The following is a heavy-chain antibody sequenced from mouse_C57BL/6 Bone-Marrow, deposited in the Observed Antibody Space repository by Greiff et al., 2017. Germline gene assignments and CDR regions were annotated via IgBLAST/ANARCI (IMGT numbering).Heavy chain of an antibody. CDR1: GFPFSSYG. D-gene: IGHD1-1*01. CDR3: ARDPFYYGSSDWYFDV. Sequence: EVQVVESGGDLVKPGGSLKLSCAASGFPFSSYGMSWVRQTPDKRLEWVATISSGGSYTYYPDSVKGRFTISRDNAKNTLYLQMSSLKSADTAMYYCARDPFYYGSSDWYFDVWGTGTTVTVSS. V-gene: IGHV5-6*01. J-gene: IGHJ1*03. CDR2: ISSGGSYT.